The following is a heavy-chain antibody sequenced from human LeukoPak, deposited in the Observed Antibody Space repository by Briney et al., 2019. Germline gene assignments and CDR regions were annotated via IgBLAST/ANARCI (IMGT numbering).Heavy chain of an antibody. Sequence: GGSLRLSCAASGFTFSSYGMHWVRQAPGKGLGGVAFIRYDGSNKYYTDSVKGRFTISRDNSKNTLYLQMNSLRAEDTAVYYCAKDLASGYYSARGYFDYWGQGTLVTVSS. CDR1: GFTFSSYG. V-gene: IGHV3-30*02. D-gene: IGHD3-22*01. J-gene: IGHJ4*02. CDR2: IRYDGSNK. CDR3: AKDLASGYYSARGYFDY.